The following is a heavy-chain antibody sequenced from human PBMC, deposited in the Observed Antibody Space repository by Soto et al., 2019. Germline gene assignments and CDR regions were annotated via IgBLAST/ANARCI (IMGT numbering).Heavy chain of an antibody. J-gene: IGHJ5*02. Sequence: PSETLSLTCAVYGGSVSGYYWTWIRQPPGKGLEWIGEINHSGTTNFNPSLRSRVTIPVDTSESQFSLKLTSVTAADTAVYYCARGRTIYSDDLGFDPWGQGTLVTVSS. CDR2: INHSGTT. D-gene: IGHD5-18*01. CDR3: ARGRTIYSDDLGFDP. V-gene: IGHV4-34*01. CDR1: GGSVSGYY.